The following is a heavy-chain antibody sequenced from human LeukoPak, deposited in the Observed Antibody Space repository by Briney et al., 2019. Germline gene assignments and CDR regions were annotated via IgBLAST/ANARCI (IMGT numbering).Heavy chain of an antibody. D-gene: IGHD6-13*01. CDR3: ASEIRSRWYYFDY. Sequence: GGSLRLSCVASGFPFSSYGMHWVRQAPGKGLEWVAVIWHGGSNKYYADSVKGRFTISRDNSKNTLYLQMNSLRADDTALHFCASEIRSRWYYFDYWGQGALVTVSS. CDR2: IWHGGSNK. V-gene: IGHV3-33*01. CDR1: GFPFSSYG. J-gene: IGHJ4*02.